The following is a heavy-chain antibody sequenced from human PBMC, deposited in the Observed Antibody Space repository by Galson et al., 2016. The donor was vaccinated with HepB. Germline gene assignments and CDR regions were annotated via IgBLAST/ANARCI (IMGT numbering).Heavy chain of an antibody. CDR2: IYPGDSDT. CDR1: GYTFNIYW. D-gene: IGHD3-3*01. Sequence: QSGAEVKQPGESLKISCQTSGYTFNIYWIAWVRQMPGKGPEWMGLIYPGDSDTRYSQSFQGQVTISAEQSTSTTYLQGGSLKASDTAMFYCARVFWPPHRDRYYYGMDVWGQGTTVAVSS. J-gene: IGHJ6*02. CDR3: ARVFWPPHRDRYYYGMDV. V-gene: IGHV5-51*01.